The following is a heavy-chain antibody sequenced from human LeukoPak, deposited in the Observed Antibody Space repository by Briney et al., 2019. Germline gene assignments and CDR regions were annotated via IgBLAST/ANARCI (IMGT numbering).Heavy chain of an antibody. D-gene: IGHD3-22*01. CDR1: GGTFSSYA. CDR3: ASVTYYYDSSGFSWFDP. J-gene: IGHJ5*02. CDR2: IIPIFGTA. V-gene: IGHV1-69*06. Sequence: GASVKVSCKASGGTFSSYAISWVRPAPGQGLEWMGGIIPIFGTANYAQKFQGRVTITADKSTSTAYMELSSLRSEDTAVYYCASVTYYYDSSGFSWFDPWGQGTLVTVSS.